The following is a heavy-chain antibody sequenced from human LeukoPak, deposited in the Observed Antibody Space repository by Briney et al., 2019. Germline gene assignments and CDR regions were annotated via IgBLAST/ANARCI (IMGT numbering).Heavy chain of an antibody. CDR1: GDSISSHY. J-gene: IGHJ4*02. CDR2: IYYSGST. CDR3: ARGSSLDY. D-gene: IGHD6-6*01. Sequence: PSETLSLTCNVSGDSISSHYWSWIRQPPGKGLEWIGYIYYSGSTNYNPSLKSRVTISVDTSKNQFSLKLSSVTAADTAVYYCARGSSLDYWGQGTLVTVSS. V-gene: IGHV4-59*11.